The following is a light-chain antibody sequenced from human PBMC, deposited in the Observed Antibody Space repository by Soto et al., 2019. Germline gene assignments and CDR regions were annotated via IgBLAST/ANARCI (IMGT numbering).Light chain of an antibody. CDR3: QQYNNWPPYT. J-gene: IGKJ2*01. CDR2: GAS. V-gene: IGKV3-15*01. CDR1: QSVGSN. Sequence: EIVMTQSPATLSVSPGERATLSCRASQSVGSNLAWYQQRPGQAPRLLIYGASTRATGIPARLSGSGSGTEFTLTISSLQSEDFAVYDCQQYNNWPPYTFGQGTKLEIK.